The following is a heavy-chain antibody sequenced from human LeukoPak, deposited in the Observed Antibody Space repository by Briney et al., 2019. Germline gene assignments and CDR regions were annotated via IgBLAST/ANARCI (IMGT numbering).Heavy chain of an antibody. Sequence: QTGGSLRLSCAASGFTFSSYGMSWVRQAPGKGLEWVSAISGSGGSTYYADSVKGRFTISRDNSKNTLYLQMNSLKAEDTAVYYCARDASGSDAFDIWGQGTMVTVSS. J-gene: IGHJ3*02. CDR2: ISGSGGST. CDR3: ARDASGSDAFDI. V-gene: IGHV3-23*01. CDR1: GFTFSSYG. D-gene: IGHD1-26*01.